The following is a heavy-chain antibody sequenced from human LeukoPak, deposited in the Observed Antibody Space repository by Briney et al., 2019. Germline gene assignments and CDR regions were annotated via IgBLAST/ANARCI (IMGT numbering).Heavy chain of an antibody. J-gene: IGHJ6*03. Sequence: SETLSLTCTVSGYSISSGYYWGWIRQPPGKGLEWIGSIYHSGSTYYNPSLKSRVTISVDTSKNQFSPKLSSVTAADTAVYYCAREGYDFWSGYYMDVWGKGTTVTVSS. D-gene: IGHD3-3*01. CDR3: AREGYDFWSGYYMDV. CDR2: IYHSGST. CDR1: GYSISSGYY. V-gene: IGHV4-38-2*02.